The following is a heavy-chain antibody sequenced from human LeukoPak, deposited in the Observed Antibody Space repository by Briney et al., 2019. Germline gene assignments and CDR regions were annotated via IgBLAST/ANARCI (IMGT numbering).Heavy chain of an antibody. V-gene: IGHV4-31*03. CDR1: GSISSGDYY. Sequence: SETLSLTCTVSGSISSGDYYWSWIRQHPGKGLEWIGYIYYSGSTYYNPSLKSRVTISVDTSKNEFSLSLSSVTAADTAVYYCAKDRCTSTSCPLDYWGQGTLVTVSS. CDR2: IYYSGST. CDR3: AKDRCTSTSCPLDY. J-gene: IGHJ4*02. D-gene: IGHD2-2*01.